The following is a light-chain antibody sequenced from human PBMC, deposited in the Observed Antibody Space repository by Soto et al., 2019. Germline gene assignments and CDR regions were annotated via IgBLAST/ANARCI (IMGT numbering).Light chain of an antibody. Sequence: IVLTQSPGNLSLSPGERATLSCRASQSVSSNLAWYQQKPGQAPRLLIYGASSRATGIPDRFSGSGSGTDFTLTIRRLGPEDSAVYFCQQYGLSPFTFGPGTKVDIK. J-gene: IGKJ3*01. CDR3: QQYGLSPFT. V-gene: IGKV3-20*01. CDR1: QSVSSN. CDR2: GAS.